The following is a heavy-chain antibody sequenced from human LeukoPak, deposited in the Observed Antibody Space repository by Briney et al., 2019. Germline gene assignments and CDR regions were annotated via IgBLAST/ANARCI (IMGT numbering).Heavy chain of an antibody. J-gene: IGHJ3*02. V-gene: IGHV3-33*08. D-gene: IGHD3-10*01. Sequence: GGSLRLSCAASGFTFSSYSMNWVRQAPGKGLEWVAVIWYDGSNKYYVDSVKGRFTISRDNSKNTLYLQMNSLRAEDTAVYYCARDPVTMVRGVIMGDAFDIWGQGTMVTVSS. CDR3: ARDPVTMVRGVIMGDAFDI. CDR2: IWYDGSNK. CDR1: GFTFSSYS.